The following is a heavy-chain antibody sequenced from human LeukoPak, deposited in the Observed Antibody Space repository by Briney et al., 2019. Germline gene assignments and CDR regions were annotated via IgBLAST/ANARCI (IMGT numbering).Heavy chain of an antibody. J-gene: IGHJ4*02. CDR1: GYTFTSYD. Sequence: ASVKVSCKASGYTFTSYDINWVRQATGQGLEWVGMITSSGGDTTYAQKFKGRVTMTRDTSTRTVYMEVSSLTSEDTAVYYCARDLRRGGYNWGCDHWGQGTLVTVSS. CDR2: ITSSGGDT. CDR3: ARDLRRGGYNWGCDH. D-gene: IGHD5-24*01. V-gene: IGHV1-46*01.